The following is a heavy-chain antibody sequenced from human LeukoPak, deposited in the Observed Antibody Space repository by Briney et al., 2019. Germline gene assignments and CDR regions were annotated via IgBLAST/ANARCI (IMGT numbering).Heavy chain of an antibody. J-gene: IGHJ4*02. CDR3: AARYSSGWPYFDY. D-gene: IGHD6-19*01. CDR2: ISGSGGST. Sequence: PGGSLRLSCAASGFTFSSYAMSWVRQAPGKGLEWVSAISGSGGSTYYAHSVKGRFTISRDNSKNTLYLQMNSLRAEDTAVYYCAARYSSGWPYFDYWGQGTLVTVSS. V-gene: IGHV3-23*01. CDR1: GFTFSSYA.